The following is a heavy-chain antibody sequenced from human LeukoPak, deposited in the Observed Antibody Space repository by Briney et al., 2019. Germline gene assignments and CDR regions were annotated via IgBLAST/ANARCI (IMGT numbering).Heavy chain of an antibody. D-gene: IGHD1-1*01. CDR1: GFSVSDNY. CDR2: IYTGGSA. CDR3: VKSCGGTGGHGIRDL. J-gene: IGHJ4*02. Sequence: GGSLRLSSAASGFSVSDNYIHWVRQPPGKGLEWVSVIYTGGSAHYAASVKGRFTISRDNSKGTLYLQMTSLRTEDTAIYYCVKSCGGTGGHGIRDLWGRGTVASVSS. V-gene: IGHV3-53*01.